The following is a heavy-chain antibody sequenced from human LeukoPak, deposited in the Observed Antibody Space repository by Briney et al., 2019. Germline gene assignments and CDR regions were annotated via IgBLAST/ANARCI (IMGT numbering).Heavy chain of an antibody. J-gene: IGHJ4*02. CDR1: GFTFDDYA. CDR3: AKGGYSYGKFDY. Sequence: QPGRSLRLSCAASGFTFDDYAMHWVRQAPGKGLEWVSGISWNSGSIGYADSVKGRFTISRDNAKNSLYLQMNSLRAEDTALYYCAKGGYSYGKFDYWGQGTLVTVSS. CDR2: ISWNSGSI. V-gene: IGHV3-9*01. D-gene: IGHD5-18*01.